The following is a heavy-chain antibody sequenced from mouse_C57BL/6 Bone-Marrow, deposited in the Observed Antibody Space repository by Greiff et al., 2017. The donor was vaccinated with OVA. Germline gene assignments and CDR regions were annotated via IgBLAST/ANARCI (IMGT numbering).Heavy chain of an antibody. CDR2: INPNNGGT. V-gene: IGHV1-26*01. CDR3: AREIGYYGSYYFDY. J-gene: IGHJ2*01. D-gene: IGHD1-1*01. CDR1: GYTFTDYY. Sequence: EVQLQQSGPELVKPGASVKISCKASGYTFTDYYMNWVKQSHGKSLEWIGDINPNNGGTSYNQKFKGKATLTVDKSSSTAYMELRSLTSEDSAVYYGAREIGYYGSYYFDYWGQGTTLTVSS.